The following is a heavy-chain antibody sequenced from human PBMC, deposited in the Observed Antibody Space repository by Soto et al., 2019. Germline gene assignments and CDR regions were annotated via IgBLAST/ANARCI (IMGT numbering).Heavy chain of an antibody. V-gene: IGHV4-39*01. CDR1: GGSISSGPYS. CDR2: FHYSEST. J-gene: IGHJ6*02. Sequence: PSETLSLTCTVSGGSISSGPYSWGWIRQPPGEGLEWIGTFHYSESTYYNPSLESRVTISVDTSKNQFSLKVSSVTVADTAVYYCARLGGYVSSTNCYGYYGMDVWGQGTTVTVSS. D-gene: IGHD2-2*01. CDR3: ARLGGYVSSTNCYGYYGMDV.